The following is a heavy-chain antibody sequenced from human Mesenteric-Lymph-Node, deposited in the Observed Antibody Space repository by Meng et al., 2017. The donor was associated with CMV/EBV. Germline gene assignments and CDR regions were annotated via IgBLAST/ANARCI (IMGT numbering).Heavy chain of an antibody. CDR3: ARGRCSTSYKCNWYFDL. D-gene: IGHD2-2*01. J-gene: IGHJ2*01. CDR1: GGSISSGGYY. CDR2: IYYSGST. Sequence: SETLSLTCTVSGGSISSGGYYWSWIRQHPGKGLEWIGYIYYSGSTYYNPSLKSRVTISVDTSKNQFSLKLSSVTAADTAVYYCARGRCSTSYKCNWYFDLWGRGTLVTVSS. V-gene: IGHV4-31*03.